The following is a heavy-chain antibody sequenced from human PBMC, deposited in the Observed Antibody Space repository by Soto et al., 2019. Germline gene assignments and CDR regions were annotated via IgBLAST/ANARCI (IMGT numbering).Heavy chain of an antibody. CDR2: IKSKTDGGTT. Sequence: GGSLRLSCAASGFTFSNAWMNWVRQAPGKGLEWVGRIKSKTDGGTTDYAAPVKGRFTISRDDSKNTLYLQMNSLKTEDTAVYYCTTDLYATYYYGSGSPLNFDYWGQGTLVTVSS. CDR1: GFTFSNAW. V-gene: IGHV3-15*07. J-gene: IGHJ4*02. CDR3: TTDLYATYYYGSGSPLNFDY. D-gene: IGHD3-10*01.